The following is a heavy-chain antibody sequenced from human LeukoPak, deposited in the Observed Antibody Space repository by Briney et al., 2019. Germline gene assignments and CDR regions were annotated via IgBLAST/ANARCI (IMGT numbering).Heavy chain of an antibody. CDR2: IYYSGST. D-gene: IGHD6-6*01. CDR3: ARLSVDPEYSSSSFLEDY. CDR1: GGSISSSSYY. J-gene: IGHJ4*02. V-gene: IGHV4-39*01. Sequence: PSETLSLTCTVSGGSISSSSYYWGWIRQPPGKGLEWIGSIYYSGSTYYNPSLKSRVTISVDTSKNQFSLKLSSVTAGDTAVYYCARLSVDPEYSSSSFLEDYWGQGTLVTVSS.